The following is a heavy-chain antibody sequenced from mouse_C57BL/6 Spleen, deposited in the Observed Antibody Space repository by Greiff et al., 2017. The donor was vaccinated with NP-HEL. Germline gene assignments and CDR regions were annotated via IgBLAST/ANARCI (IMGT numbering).Heavy chain of an antibody. CDR3: ARSDSSGYGDY. CDR2: IYPRSGNT. D-gene: IGHD3-2*02. V-gene: IGHV1-81*01. CDR1: GYTFTSYG. J-gene: IGHJ2*01. Sequence: QVHVKQSGAELARPGASVKLSCKASGYTFTSYGISWVKQRTGQGLEWIGEIYPRSGNTYYNEKFKGKATLTADKSSSTAYMELRSLTSEDSAVYFCARSDSSGYGDYWGQGTTLTVSS.